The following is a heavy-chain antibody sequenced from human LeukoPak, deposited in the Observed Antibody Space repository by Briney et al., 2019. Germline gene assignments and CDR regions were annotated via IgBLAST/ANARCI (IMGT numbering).Heavy chain of an antibody. J-gene: IGHJ3*02. V-gene: IGHV5-51*01. CDR1: GYSFTSYW. Sequence: GESLKISCKGSGYSFTSYWIGWVRQMPGKGLEWMGIIYPGDSDTRYSPSFQGQVTISADKSISTAYLQWSSLNASDTAMYYCARQRYELLVVPAAPDAFDIWGQGTMVTVSS. CDR2: IYPGDSDT. D-gene: IGHD2-2*01. CDR3: ARQRYELLVVPAAPDAFDI.